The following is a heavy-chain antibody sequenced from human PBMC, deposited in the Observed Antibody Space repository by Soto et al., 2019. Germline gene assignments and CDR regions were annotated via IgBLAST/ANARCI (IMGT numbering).Heavy chain of an antibody. CDR2: IYYSGST. J-gene: IGHJ4*02. CDR1: GGSISSGDYY. Sequence: QVQLQESGPGLVKPSQTLSLTCTVSGGSISSGDYYWSWIRQPPGKGLAWIGYIYYSGSTYYNPSLKSRVTISVDASKNQFCLRLSSVTAADTAVYYCARMGGSGYYPRFDYWGQGTLVTVSS. V-gene: IGHV4-30-4*01. D-gene: IGHD3-22*01. CDR3: ARMGGSGYYPRFDY.